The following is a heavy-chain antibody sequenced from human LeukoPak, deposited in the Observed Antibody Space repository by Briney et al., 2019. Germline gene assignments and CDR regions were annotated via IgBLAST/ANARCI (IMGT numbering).Heavy chain of an antibody. V-gene: IGHV1-18*01. CDR3: ARDESIIAAPGGY. CDR1: GYXFTYYG. D-gene: IGHD6-13*01. CDR2: INTDTAIT. J-gene: IGHJ4*02. Sequence: GASVKVSCKASGYXFTYYGISWVRQAPGQGLEWMGWINTDTAITNYAQKFQDRVTMTKDTSTSTAYMELRSLRSDDTAVYYCARDESIIAAPGGYWGQGTLVTVSS.